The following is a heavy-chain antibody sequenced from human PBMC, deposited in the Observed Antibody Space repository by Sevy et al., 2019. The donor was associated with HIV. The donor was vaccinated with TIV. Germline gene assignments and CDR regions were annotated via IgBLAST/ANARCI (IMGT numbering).Heavy chain of an antibody. CDR1: GFTFEDYA. Sequence: GGYLRLSCAASGFTFEDYALHWVRQVPGKGLEWVSGISWNSGRIGYADSVKGRFTISRDNAKNSPYLQMNSLRAEDTAFYYCAKDSYYDSSGYFDAWGQGILVTVSS. J-gene: IGHJ4*02. D-gene: IGHD3-22*01. CDR2: ISWNSGRI. V-gene: IGHV3-9*01. CDR3: AKDSYYDSSGYFDA.